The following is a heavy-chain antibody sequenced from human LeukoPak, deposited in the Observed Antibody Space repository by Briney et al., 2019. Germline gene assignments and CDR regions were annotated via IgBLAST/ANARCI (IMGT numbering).Heavy chain of an antibody. CDR3: ARDRGGYSYGLDY. J-gene: IGHJ4*02. CDR2: IYTSGST. D-gene: IGHD5-18*01. Sequence: SETLSLTCTVSGGSISSGSYYWSWIRQPAGKGLEWIGRIYTSGSTNYNPSLKSRVTISLDTSKNQFSLKLSSVTAADTAVYYCARDRGGYSYGLDYWGQGTLVTVSS. V-gene: IGHV4-61*02. CDR1: GGSISSGSYY.